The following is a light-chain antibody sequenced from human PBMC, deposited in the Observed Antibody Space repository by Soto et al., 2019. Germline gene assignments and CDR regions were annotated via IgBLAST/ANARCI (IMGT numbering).Light chain of an antibody. J-gene: IGLJ1*01. CDR2: GVT. CDR3: SSFTSNRIYV. Sequence: QSALTQPTPVSGSPGQSITISCTGNHNDIGTYDYVSWYQQHPGRAPRLLIHGVTTRPSGISGRFSASKSGLTASLTISGLQPEDEADYYCSSFTSNRIYVFGPGTKLTVL. V-gene: IGLV2-14*03. CDR1: HNDIGTYDY.